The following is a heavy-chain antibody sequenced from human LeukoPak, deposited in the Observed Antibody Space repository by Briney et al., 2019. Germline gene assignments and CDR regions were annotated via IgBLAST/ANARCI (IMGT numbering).Heavy chain of an antibody. D-gene: IGHD6-19*01. Sequence: PGGSLRLSCAASGFTFIDYDMHWVRQVLGKGLEWVSAIGICGDTHYSGSVKGRFTISRENAEGSLYLQMNSLRAEDTAVYYCARGGIQVSGIDEFDYRGQGTLVTVSS. CDR3: ARGGIQVSGIDEFDY. V-gene: IGHV3-13*01. CDR2: IGICGDT. CDR1: GFTFIDYD. J-gene: IGHJ4*02.